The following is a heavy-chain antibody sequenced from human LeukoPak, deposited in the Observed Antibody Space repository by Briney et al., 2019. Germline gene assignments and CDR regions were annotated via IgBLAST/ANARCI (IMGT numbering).Heavy chain of an antibody. CDR2: ISYDGRNK. CDR1: GFIFSSDA. V-gene: IGHV3-30*18. CDR3: AKRPPQGGVGAFDY. D-gene: IGHD1-26*01. J-gene: IGHJ4*02. Sequence: PGGSLRLSCAASGFIFSSDALHWVRQAPGKGLEGVAIISYDGRNKYYADSVKGRFTISRDNSNKMLYLQMNSLRAEDTAVYYCAKRPPQGGVGAFDYWGQGTLVTVSS.